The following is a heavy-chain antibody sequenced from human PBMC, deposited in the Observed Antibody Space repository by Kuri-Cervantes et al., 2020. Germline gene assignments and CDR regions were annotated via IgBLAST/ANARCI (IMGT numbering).Heavy chain of an antibody. D-gene: IGHD3-22*01. CDR1: GFTFSSYA. V-gene: IGHV3-30-3*01. J-gene: IGHJ3*02. CDR2: ISYDGSNK. Sequence: GGSLRLSGAASGFTFSSYAMHWVRQAPGKGLEWVAVISYDGSNKYYADSVKGRFTISRDNAKNSLYLQMNSLRAEDTAVYYCARAERITMIVAIWSQGTMVTVSS. CDR3: ARAERITMIVAI.